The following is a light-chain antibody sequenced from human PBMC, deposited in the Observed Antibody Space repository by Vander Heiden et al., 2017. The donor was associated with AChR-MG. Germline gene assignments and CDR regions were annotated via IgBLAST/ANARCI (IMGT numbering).Light chain of an antibody. Sequence: DIQMTQSPSSLSASVGDRVTITCRASRTISDYLNWYPPKPGKAPKLLIPGASTLETGVPSRFSGSGSGTDFTLTITSLQPDDYATYFCQQSDSVPITFGGGTKVEIK. CDR1: RTISDY. CDR2: GAS. V-gene: IGKV1-39*01. CDR3: QQSDSVPIT. J-gene: IGKJ4*01.